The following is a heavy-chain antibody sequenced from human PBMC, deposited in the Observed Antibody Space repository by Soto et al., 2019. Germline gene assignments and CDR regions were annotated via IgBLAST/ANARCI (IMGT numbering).Heavy chain of an antibody. Sequence: QVQLVQSGAEVKKPGSSVKVSCKASGGTFSSYAISWVRQAPGQGLEWMGGIIPIFGTANYAQKFQGRVTITADESTSPAYMELSSLRSEDTGVYYCARAKTPRYRSSNRGGGGFDYWGQGTLVTVSS. D-gene: IGHD1-20*01. CDR1: GGTFSSYA. CDR2: IIPIFGTA. CDR3: ARAKTPRYRSSNRGGGGFDY. V-gene: IGHV1-69*01. J-gene: IGHJ4*02.